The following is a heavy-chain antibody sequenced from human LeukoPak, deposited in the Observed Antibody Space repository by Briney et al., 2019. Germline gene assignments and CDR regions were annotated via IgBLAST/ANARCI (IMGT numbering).Heavy chain of an antibody. D-gene: IGHD5-12*01. J-gene: IGHJ4*02. CDR2: ISDDGTSK. Sequence: GGSLRLSCVTSGFTFSNHAMHWVRQGPGKGLEWVAVISDDGTSKFYADSVKGRFTIFRDNSKNTLFLQINSLRPEDTAMYYCARAPQLASNAFFDYWGQGTLVTVSS. CDR3: ARAPQLASNAFFDY. V-gene: IGHV3-30*04. CDR1: GFTFSNHA.